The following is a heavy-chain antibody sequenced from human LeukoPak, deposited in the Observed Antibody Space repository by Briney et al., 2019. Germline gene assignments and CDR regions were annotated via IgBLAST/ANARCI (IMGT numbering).Heavy chain of an antibody. J-gene: IGHJ4*02. CDR3: AGGGSWAGRFAY. D-gene: IGHD6-19*01. Sequence: PGGSLRLSCAASGFTFTNYWLSWVRRAPGKGLEWVANINQDGSEIYYVDSVKGRFTIIRDNAKNSLYLQMNSLRAEDTAVYYCAGGGSWAGRFAYWGQGTLVTVST. CDR1: GFTFTNYW. CDR2: INQDGSEI. V-gene: IGHV3-7*01.